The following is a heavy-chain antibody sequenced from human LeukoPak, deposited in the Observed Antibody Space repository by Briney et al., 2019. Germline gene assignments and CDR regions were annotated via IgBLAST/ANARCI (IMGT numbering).Heavy chain of an antibody. CDR2: IYHSGTT. Sequence: SETLSLTCTVSGYSISSGYFWGWIRQPPGKGLEWIGSIYHSGTTYYNPSLESRVTISVDTSKNQFSLKLSSVTTADTAVYYCARNVYSSSWDKYFQHWGQGTLVTVSS. CDR1: GYSISSGYF. V-gene: IGHV4-38-2*02. J-gene: IGHJ1*01. CDR3: ARNVYSSSWDKYFQH. D-gene: IGHD6-13*01.